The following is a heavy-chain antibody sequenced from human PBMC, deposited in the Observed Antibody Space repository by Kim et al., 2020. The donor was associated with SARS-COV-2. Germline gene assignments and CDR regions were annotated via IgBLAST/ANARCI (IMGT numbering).Heavy chain of an antibody. CDR3: ARDGGIIYGMDV. V-gene: IGHV1-3*01. D-gene: IGHD2-15*01. J-gene: IGHJ6*02. CDR2: NGNT. Sequence: NGNTKYSQKFQSRVTKTRDTSAGTAYMELSSLRSEDTAVYYCARDGGIIYGMDVWGQGTTVTVSS.